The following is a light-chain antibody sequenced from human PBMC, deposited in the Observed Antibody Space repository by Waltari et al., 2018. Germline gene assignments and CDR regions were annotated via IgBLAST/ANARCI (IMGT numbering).Light chain of an antibody. V-gene: IGLV2-18*02. J-gene: IGLJ3*02. CDR2: EVS. CDR1: SNAVGNYNR. CDR3: STHTSRSTWV. Sequence: QSALTQPPSVSGSPRQSVTISCTGTSNAVGNYNRVSWYQQIPGTAPKLMIYEVSNRPSGVPNRFSGAKSGNTASLTISGLQAEDEADYYCSTHTSRSTWVFGGGTKLTVL.